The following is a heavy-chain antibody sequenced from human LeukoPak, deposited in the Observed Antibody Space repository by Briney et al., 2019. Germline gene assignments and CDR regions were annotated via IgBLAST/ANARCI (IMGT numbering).Heavy chain of an antibody. CDR1: GSTFSSHT. D-gene: IGHD2-15*01. J-gene: IGHJ4*02. V-gene: IGHV3-48*04. Sequence: GGSLRLSCAASGSTFSSHTMNWVRQAPGKGLEWISYISNTGSVIYYADSVKGRFTISRDNAKNSLYLQMNSLRAEDTAVYYCARGGPNEGVVGYWGQGTLVTVSS. CDR2: ISNTGSVI. CDR3: ARGGPNEGVVGY.